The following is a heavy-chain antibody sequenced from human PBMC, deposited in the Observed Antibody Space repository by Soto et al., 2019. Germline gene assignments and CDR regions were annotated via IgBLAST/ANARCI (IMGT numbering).Heavy chain of an antibody. D-gene: IGHD6-19*01. CDR1: GGSISSGDYY. V-gene: IGHV4-30-4*01. Sequence: SETLSLTCTVSGGSISSGDYYWSWIRQPPGKGLEWIGYIYYSGSTYYNPSLKSRVTISVDTSKNQFSLKLSSVTAADTAVYYCARDRSSGWPTTTDYWGQGTLVTVSS. J-gene: IGHJ4*02. CDR3: ARDRSSGWPTTTDY. CDR2: IYYSGST.